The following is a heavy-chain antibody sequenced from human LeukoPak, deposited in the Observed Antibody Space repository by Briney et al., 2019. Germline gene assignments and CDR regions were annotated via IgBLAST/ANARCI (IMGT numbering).Heavy chain of an antibody. V-gene: IGHV1-2*02. D-gene: IGHD2-2*01. CDR1: GYTFTGYY. Sequence: ASVKVSCKASGYTFTGYYMHWVRQAPGQGLEWMGWINPNSGGTNYAQKFQGRVTMTRDTSISTAYMELSRLRSDDTAVYYCARAHDSVVVPAAKGGGNWFDPWGQGTLVTVSS. CDR2: INPNSGGT. J-gene: IGHJ5*02. CDR3: ARAHDSVVVPAAKGGGNWFDP.